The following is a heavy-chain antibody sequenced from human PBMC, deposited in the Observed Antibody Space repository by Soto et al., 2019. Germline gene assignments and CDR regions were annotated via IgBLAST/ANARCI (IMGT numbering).Heavy chain of an antibody. CDR2: IKQDGSGE. Sequence: PXGSLRLSCAASGFTFSTYWMSWVRQAPGKGLEWVGNIKQDGSGENYVDSVKGRFTISRDNANHSLYLQMNSLRAEDTAVYYCARDRGPPRYLYYGMDVWGQGTTVTVSS. V-gene: IGHV3-7*01. J-gene: IGHJ6*02. CDR3: ARDRGPPRYLYYGMDV. D-gene: IGHD3-10*01. CDR1: GFTFSTYW.